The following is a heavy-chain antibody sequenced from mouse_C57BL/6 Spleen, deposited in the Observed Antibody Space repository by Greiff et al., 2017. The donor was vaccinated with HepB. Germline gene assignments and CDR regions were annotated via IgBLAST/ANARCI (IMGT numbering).Heavy chain of an antibody. CDR1: GFTFSDYG. J-gene: IGHJ4*01. CDR2: ISSGSSTI. V-gene: IGHV5-17*01. Sequence: EVKLQESGGGLVKPGGSLKLSCAASGFTFSDYGMHWVRQAPEKGLEWVAYISSGSSTIYYADTVKGRFTISRDNAKNTLFLQMTSLRSEDTAMYYCARRSNYLYAMDYWGQGTSVTVSS. D-gene: IGHD2-5*01. CDR3: ARRSNYLYAMDY.